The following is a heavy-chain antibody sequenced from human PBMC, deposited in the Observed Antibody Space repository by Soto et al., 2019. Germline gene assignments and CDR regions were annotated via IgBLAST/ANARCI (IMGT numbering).Heavy chain of an antibody. CDR2: IWYDGSSK. CDR1: GFTFTSYG. V-gene: IGHV3-33*01. D-gene: IGHD6-19*01. Sequence: VGSLRLSCAASGFTFTSYGFHWVRQAPGKGLEWVAVIWYDGSSKYYTDSVKGRFTISRDNSKNTLYLQMNSLRAEDTAVYYCAREYSSGWYSGFDPWGQGTLVTVSS. CDR3: AREYSSGWYSGFDP. J-gene: IGHJ5*02.